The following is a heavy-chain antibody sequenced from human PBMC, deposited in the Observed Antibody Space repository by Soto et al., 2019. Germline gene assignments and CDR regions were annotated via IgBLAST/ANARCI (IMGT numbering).Heavy chain of an antibody. CDR2: IDTGGIT. CDR1: GFSVSSNY. CDR3: ARNLYSYDGSGYYANAFDI. Sequence: PGGSLRLSCTASGFSVSSNYMNWIRQAPGKGLEWVSVIDTGGITDYADSVRGRFTISRDNSKNTLYLQMNSLRAEDTAVYYCARNLYSYDGSGYYANAFDIWGHGTMVTVSS. V-gene: IGHV3-53*01. J-gene: IGHJ3*02. D-gene: IGHD3-22*01.